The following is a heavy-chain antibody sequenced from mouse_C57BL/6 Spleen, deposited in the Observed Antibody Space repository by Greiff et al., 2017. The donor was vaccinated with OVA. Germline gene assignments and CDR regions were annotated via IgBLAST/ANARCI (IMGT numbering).Heavy chain of an antibody. J-gene: IGHJ2*01. Sequence: VQLQQPGAELVRPGSSVKLSCKASGYTFTSYWMHWVKQRPIQGLEWIGNSDPSDSETHYNQKFKDKATLTVDKSSSTAYMQLSSLTSEDSAVYYCARGGNFYFDYWGQGTTLTVSS. CDR1: GYTFTSYW. V-gene: IGHV1-52*01. CDR3: ARGGNFYFDY. CDR2: SDPSDSET.